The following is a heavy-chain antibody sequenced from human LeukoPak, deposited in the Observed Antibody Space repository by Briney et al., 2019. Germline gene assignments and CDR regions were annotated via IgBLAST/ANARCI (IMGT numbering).Heavy chain of an antibody. V-gene: IGHV4-38-2*02. D-gene: IGHD3-3*01. CDR3: ASVYYDFWSGYYLGPHGWFDP. CDR2: IYHSGST. CDR1: GYSISSGYY. Sequence: SETLSLTCTVSGYSISSGYYWGWIRQPPGKGLEWIGSIYHSGSTYHNPSLKSRVTISVDTSKNQFSLKLSSVTAADTAVYYCASVYYDFWSGYYLGPHGWFDPWGQGTLVTVSS. J-gene: IGHJ5*02.